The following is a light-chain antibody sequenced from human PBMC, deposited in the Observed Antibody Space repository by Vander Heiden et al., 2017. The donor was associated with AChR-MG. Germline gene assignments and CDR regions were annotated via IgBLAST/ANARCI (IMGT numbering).Light chain of an antibody. J-gene: IGKJ4*01. CDR2: GAS. CDR3: QQYNNWPLT. CDR1: RGVSSH. Sequence: TVMTQSPATLSVSPGERATLSCRASRGVSSHLAWYQQKPGQAPRLLMYGASTRATGIPARFSGSGFGTEFTLTISSLQSEDFAVYYCQQYNNWPLTFGGGTKLEIK. V-gene: IGKV3-15*01.